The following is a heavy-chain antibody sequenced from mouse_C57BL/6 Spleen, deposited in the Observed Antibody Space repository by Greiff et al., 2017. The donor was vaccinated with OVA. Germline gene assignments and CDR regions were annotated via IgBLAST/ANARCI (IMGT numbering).Heavy chain of an antibody. J-gene: IGHJ3*01. D-gene: IGHD2-4*01. V-gene: IGHV1-72*01. CDR3: ASRIYYDYGFAY. CDR2: IDPNSGGT. Sequence: QVQLKQPGAELVKPGASVKLSCKASGYTFTSYWMHWVKQRPGRGLEWIGRIDPNSGGTKYNEKFKSKATLTVDKPSSTAYMQLSSLTSEDSAVYYCASRIYYDYGFAYWGQGTLVTVSA. CDR1: GYTFTSYW.